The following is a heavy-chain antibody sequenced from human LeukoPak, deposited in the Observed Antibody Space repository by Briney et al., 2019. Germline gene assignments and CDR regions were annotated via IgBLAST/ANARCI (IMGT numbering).Heavy chain of an antibody. CDR1: GGFISISNSY. V-gene: IGHV4-39*01. CDR3: ARHIQGANVCDY. Sequence: SETLSLTCTVSGGFISISNSYWGWIRQPPGKGLEWIGTLSYSGSTYYNPSLKSLITISVDTSKSQFSLRLSSVTAADTALYYCARHIQGANVCDYWGQGTLVTVPS. D-gene: IGHD2-21*01. J-gene: IGHJ4*02. CDR2: LSYSGST.